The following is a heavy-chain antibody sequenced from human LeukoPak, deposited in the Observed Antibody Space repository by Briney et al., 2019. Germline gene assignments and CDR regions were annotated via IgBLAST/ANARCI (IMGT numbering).Heavy chain of an antibody. Sequence: SETLSLTCTVSGGSISSYYWSWIRQPPGKRLEWIGYIYYSGSTNYNPSLKSRVTISVDTSKNQFSLKLSSVTAADTAVYYCAREVWSGSYYYGMDVWGQGTTVTVSS. CDR3: AREVWSGSYYYGMDV. CDR2: IYYSGST. J-gene: IGHJ6*02. CDR1: GGSISSYY. D-gene: IGHD2-21*01. V-gene: IGHV4-59*01.